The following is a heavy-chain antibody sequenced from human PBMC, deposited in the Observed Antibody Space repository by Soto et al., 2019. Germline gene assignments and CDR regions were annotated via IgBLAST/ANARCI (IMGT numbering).Heavy chain of an antibody. Sequence: GGSLRLSCAASGFTFSNYEMNWVRQAPGKALEWVSHISSSGSTTYYADSVKGRFTISRDNARKSLYLQMNSLRAEDTAVYYCARGVGDYSRSRYYFDYWGQGTLVTVSS. CDR1: GFTFSNYE. J-gene: IGHJ4*02. CDR3: ARGVGDYSRSRYYFDY. V-gene: IGHV3-48*03. CDR2: ISSSGSTT. D-gene: IGHD6-6*01.